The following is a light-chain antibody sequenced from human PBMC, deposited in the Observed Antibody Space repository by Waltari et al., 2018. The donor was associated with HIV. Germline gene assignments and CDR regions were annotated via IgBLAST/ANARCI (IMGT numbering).Light chain of an antibody. V-gene: IGKV1-5*03. J-gene: IGKJ4*01. CDR1: QSISNW. CDR3: QQYSSDPLT. Sequence: DIQMTQSLSTLSASVGDKIIITCRASQSISNWLAWFQQKPGKAPKLLIYKASNLESGVPSRFSGSGSGTEFTLTSNSLQPDDFATYFCQQYSSDPLTFGRGTRVEVK. CDR2: KAS.